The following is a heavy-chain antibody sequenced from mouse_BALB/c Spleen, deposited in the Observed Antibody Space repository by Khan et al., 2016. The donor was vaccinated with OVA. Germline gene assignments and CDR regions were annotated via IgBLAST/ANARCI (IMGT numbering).Heavy chain of an antibody. CDR2: INPSTGYT. D-gene: IGHD2-14*01. CDR3: VRDGDYHRNDGGFAY. V-gene: IGHV1-4*01. Sequence: QVQLKQSGAELARPGASVKMSCKASGYTFTSYTIHWIKLRPGQGLEWIGYINPSTGYTNYNQKFKDKATLTADKSSTTAYMELSSLTSDDSALYNCVRDGDYHRNDGGFAYWGQGTLVTVSA. J-gene: IGHJ3*01. CDR1: GYTFTSYT.